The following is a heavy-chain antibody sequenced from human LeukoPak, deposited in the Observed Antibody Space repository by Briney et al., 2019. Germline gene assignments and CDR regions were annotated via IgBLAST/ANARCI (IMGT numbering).Heavy chain of an antibody. V-gene: IGHV3-7*01. Sequence: PGGSLRLSCAPSGFTFSRYWMSWVRQAPGKGLEWVANIKEDGGEIYYVDSVKGRFTISRDNTKNSLFLQMNSLRAEYTAVYYCARDDYYSNADWGQGTLVTVSS. CDR1: GFTFSRYW. CDR2: IKEDGGEI. J-gene: IGHJ4*02. CDR3: ARDDYYSNAD. D-gene: IGHD3-22*01.